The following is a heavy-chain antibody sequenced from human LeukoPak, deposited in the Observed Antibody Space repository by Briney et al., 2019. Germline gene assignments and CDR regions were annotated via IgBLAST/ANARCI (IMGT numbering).Heavy chain of an antibody. CDR2: IYTSGST. CDR1: GGSISSGSYY. Sequence: PSETLSLTCTVSGGSISSGSYYWSWIRQPAGKGLEWIGRIYTSGSTNYNPSLKSRVTISVDTSKDQFSLKLSSVTAADTAVYYCARDDPEYNWFDPWGQGTLVTVSS. J-gene: IGHJ5*02. V-gene: IGHV4-61*02. CDR3: ARDDPEYNWFDP.